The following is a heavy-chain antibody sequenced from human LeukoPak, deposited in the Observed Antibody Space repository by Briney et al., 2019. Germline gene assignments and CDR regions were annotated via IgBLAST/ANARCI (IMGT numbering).Heavy chain of an antibody. CDR1: GYPFRNYD. D-gene: IGHD5-12*01. V-gene: IGHV1-8*01. J-gene: IGHJ4*02. CDR2: INPHSGKT. CDR3: ARGPSGYHNT. Sequence: ASVKVSCKTSGYPFRNYDINWVRQATGQGLEWMGWINPHSGKTGYAQKFQGRVTMTTDTSASTAYMELSSLRSEDTAVYYCARGPSGYHNTGGQGTLVTVSS.